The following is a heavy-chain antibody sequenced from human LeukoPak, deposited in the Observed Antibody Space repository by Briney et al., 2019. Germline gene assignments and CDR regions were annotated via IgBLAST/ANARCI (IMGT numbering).Heavy chain of an antibody. CDR3: ARGCDNADAFDI. J-gene: IGHJ3*02. CDR1: GGSISSGDYY. Sequence: SQTLSLTCTVSGGSISSGDYYWSWIRQPPGKGLEWFGYIYYSGSTYYNPSLNSRVTISVDTSKNQFSLKLSSVTAADTAVYYCARGCDNADAFDIWGQGTMVTVSS. D-gene: IGHD1-14*01. CDR2: IYYSGST. V-gene: IGHV4-30-4*08.